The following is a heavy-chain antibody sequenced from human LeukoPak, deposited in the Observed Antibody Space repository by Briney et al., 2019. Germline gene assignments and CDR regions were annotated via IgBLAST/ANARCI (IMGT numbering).Heavy chain of an antibody. Sequence: ASVKVSCKASGGTFSSYAISWVRQAPGQGLEWMGRIIPILGIANYAQKFQGRVTITADESTSTAYMELSSLRSEDTAVYYCARDHDYGGNSGFDYWGQGTLVTVSS. V-gene: IGHV1-69*04. CDR3: ARDHDYGGNSGFDY. CDR2: IIPILGIA. CDR1: GGTFSSYA. J-gene: IGHJ4*02. D-gene: IGHD4-23*01.